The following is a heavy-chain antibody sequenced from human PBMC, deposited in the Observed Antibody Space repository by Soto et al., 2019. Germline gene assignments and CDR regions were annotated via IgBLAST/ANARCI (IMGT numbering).Heavy chain of an antibody. V-gene: IGHV1-2*04. CDR1: GYTFTGYY. D-gene: IGHD2-2*01. CDR2: INPNSGGT. Sequence: ASVKVSCKASGYTFTGYYMHWVRQAPGQGLEWMGWINPNSGGTNYAQKFQGWVTMTRDTSISTAYMELSRLRSDDTAVYYCARSHCSSTSCYVDWLDPWGQGTLVTVSS. J-gene: IGHJ5*02. CDR3: ARSHCSSTSCYVDWLDP.